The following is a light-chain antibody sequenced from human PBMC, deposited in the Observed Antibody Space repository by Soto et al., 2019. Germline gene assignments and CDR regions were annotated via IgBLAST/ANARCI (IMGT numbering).Light chain of an antibody. J-gene: IGLJ3*02. CDR2: EVA. CDR3: SSHSSSNTLVV. CDR1: SSDVGGYDY. V-gene: IGLV2-14*01. Sequence: QSALTQPASVSGSPGQSITISCTGSSSDVGGYDYVSWYQHQPGKAPKLMIYEVASRPSGVSNRFSGSKSGNTASLTIAGLRAEDEGDYYCSSHSSSNTLVVFGGGTKLPS.